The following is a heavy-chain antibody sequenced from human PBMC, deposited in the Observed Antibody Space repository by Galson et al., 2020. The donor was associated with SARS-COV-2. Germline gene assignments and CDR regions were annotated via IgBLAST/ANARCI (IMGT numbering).Heavy chain of an antibody. V-gene: IGHV4-39*07. J-gene: IGHJ2*01. Sequence: SETLSLTCTVSGGSISSSSYYWGWIRQPPGKGLEWIGSIYYSGSTYYNPSLKSRVTISVDTSKNQFSLKLSSVTAADTAVYYCARPAVAGHFDLWGRGTLVTVSS. D-gene: IGHD6-19*01. CDR2: IYYSGST. CDR3: ARPAVAGHFDL. CDR1: GGSISSSSYY.